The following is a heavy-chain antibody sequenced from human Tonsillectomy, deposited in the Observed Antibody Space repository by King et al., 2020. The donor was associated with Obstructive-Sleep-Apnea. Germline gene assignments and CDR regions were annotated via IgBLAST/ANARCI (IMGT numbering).Heavy chain of an antibody. V-gene: IGHV3-23*04. CDR3: AKASGRSGSSATSPPNDY. J-gene: IGHJ4*02. D-gene: IGHD1-26*01. Sequence: VQLVESGGGLVQPGGSLRLSCAASGFTFSSYAMSWVRQAPGKGLEWVSTISGSGGSTYYADSVKGRFTISRDNSKNTLYLQMNSLRAEDTAVYYCAKASGRSGSSATSPPNDYWGQGTLVTVSS. CDR1: GFTFSSYA. CDR2: ISGSGGST.